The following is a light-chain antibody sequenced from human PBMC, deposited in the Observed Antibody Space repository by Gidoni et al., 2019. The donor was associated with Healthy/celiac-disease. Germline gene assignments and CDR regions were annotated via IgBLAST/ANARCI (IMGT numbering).Light chain of an antibody. CDR1: QDISNY. Sequence: DIQMTQSPSSLSASVGDRVTITCQASQDISNYLNWYQQKPGKAPKLLIYDASNLETGVPSRFSGSGSGTDFTCTISSLQPEDIATYYCQQYDNLYTFXQXTKLEIK. CDR3: QQYDNLYT. V-gene: IGKV1-33*01. CDR2: DAS. J-gene: IGKJ2*01.